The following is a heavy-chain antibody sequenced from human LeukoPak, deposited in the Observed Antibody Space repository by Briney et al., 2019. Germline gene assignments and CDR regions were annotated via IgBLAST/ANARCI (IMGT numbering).Heavy chain of an antibody. Sequence: GGSLRLSCAASGFTFSSYAMHWVRQAPGKGLEWVAVISYDGSNKYYADSVKGRFTISRDNSKNTLYLQMNSLRAEDTAVYYCAKSPVPWVFQHWGQGTLVTVSS. D-gene: IGHD6-13*01. J-gene: IGHJ1*01. CDR1: GFTFSSYA. CDR3: AKSPVPWVFQH. V-gene: IGHV3-30-3*02. CDR2: ISYDGSNK.